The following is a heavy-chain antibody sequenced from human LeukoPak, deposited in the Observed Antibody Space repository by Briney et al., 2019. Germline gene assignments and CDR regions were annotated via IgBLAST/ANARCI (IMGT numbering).Heavy chain of an antibody. D-gene: IGHD1-1*01. J-gene: IGHJ4*02. CDR3: ARDLWNEPPFHDY. Sequence: TGGSLRLSCAASGFTFSDYYMSWIRQAPGKGLEWVSYISSSGSTIYYADSVKGRFTISRDNSKNSLYLQMNSLRAEDTAVYYCARDLWNEPPFHDYWGQGTLVTVSS. V-gene: IGHV3-11*04. CDR1: GFTFSDYY. CDR2: ISSSGSTI.